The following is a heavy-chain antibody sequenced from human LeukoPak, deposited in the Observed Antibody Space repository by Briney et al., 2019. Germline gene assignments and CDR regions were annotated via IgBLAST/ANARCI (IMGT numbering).Heavy chain of an antibody. CDR2: IYYSGST. J-gene: IGHJ4*02. D-gene: IGHD6-13*01. Sequence: TSETLSLTCTVSGGSISSYYWSWIRQPPGKGLEWIGYIYYSGSTNYNPSLKSRVTISVDTSKNQFSLKLSSVTAADTAVYYCARDVAAAGLDYWGQGTLVTVSS. CDR1: GGSISSYY. CDR3: ARDVAAAGLDY. V-gene: IGHV4-59*13.